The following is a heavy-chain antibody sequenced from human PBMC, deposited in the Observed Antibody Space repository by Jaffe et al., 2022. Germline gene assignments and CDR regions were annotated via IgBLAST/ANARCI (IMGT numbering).Heavy chain of an antibody. CDR2: IYHSGST. D-gene: IGHD3-10*01. CDR3: ARLDREYYYGSGRLDY. V-gene: IGHV4-38-2*01. Sequence: QVQLQESGPGLVKPSETLSLTCAVSGYSISSGYYWGWIRQPPGKGLEWIGSIYHSGSTYYNPSLKSRVTISVDTSKNQFSLKLSSVTAADTAVYYCARLDREYYYGSGRLDYWGQGTLVTVSS. J-gene: IGHJ4*02. CDR1: GYSISSGYY.